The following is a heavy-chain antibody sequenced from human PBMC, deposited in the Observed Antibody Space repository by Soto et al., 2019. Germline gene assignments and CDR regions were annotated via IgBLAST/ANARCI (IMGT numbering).Heavy chain of an antibody. CDR1: GGSITSNSHY. CDR2: IYYDGNT. CDR3: ARSSIVPRLLMYPFDY. J-gene: IGHJ4*02. D-gene: IGHD2-8*01. V-gene: IGHV4-39*01. Sequence: SETLSLTCIVSGGSITSNSHYWSWIRQPPGKGLESIGNIYYDGNTYYNPSLKSRVTISLDTSKNQFSLRLNSVTAADTAVYYCARSSIVPRLLMYPFDYWGQGTLVTVS.